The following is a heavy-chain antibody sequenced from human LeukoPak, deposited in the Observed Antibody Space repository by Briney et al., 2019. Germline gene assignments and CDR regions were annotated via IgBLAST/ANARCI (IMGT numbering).Heavy chain of an antibody. CDR1: GFTFTSYA. J-gene: IGHJ2*01. V-gene: IGHV3-23*01. D-gene: IGHD1-1*01. CDR2: ISGGGENT. CDR3: AKPRAMTTGVGRYFDL. Sequence: GGSLRLSCAASGFTFTSYAMSWIRQAPGKGLEWVSAISGGGENTYYEDSVKGRFTISRDNSKNTLYLQMNSLRAEDTATYYCAKPRAMTTGVGRYFDLWGRGTLVTVSS.